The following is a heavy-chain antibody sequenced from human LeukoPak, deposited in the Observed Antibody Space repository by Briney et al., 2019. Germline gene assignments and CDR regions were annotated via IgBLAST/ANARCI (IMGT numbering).Heavy chain of an antibody. D-gene: IGHD6-13*01. J-gene: IGHJ1*01. CDR2: LSSDGVTK. CDR1: EFTFSNYE. CDR3: ARGGTSTWYGYFHH. V-gene: IGHV3-30-3*01. Sequence: PGGSLRLSCAASEFTFSNYEMNWVRQAPGKGLGWVAVLSSDGVTKYFADSVKGRFTMSRDNSQNTLYLQMNSLRPEDTAVYYCARGGTSTWYGYFHHWGQGTLVTVSS.